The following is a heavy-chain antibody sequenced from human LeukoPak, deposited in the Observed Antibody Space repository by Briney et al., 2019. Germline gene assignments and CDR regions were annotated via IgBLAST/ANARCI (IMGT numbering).Heavy chain of an antibody. Sequence: PGGSLRLSCSASGFTFSSYPMHWVRQAPGKGLEYVSSISGGGTTDYADSVRGRFTISRDNPKNTLYLQMSSLSPEDTAVYYCVRNLPMDYWGQGTLVTVSS. CDR3: VRNLPMDY. CDR1: GFTFSSYP. CDR2: ISGGGTT. D-gene: IGHD1-14*01. J-gene: IGHJ4*02. V-gene: IGHV3-64D*06.